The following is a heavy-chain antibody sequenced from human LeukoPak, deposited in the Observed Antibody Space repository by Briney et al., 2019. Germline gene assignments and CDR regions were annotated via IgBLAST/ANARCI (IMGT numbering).Heavy chain of an antibody. J-gene: IGHJ5*02. CDR2: INHSEST. D-gene: IGHD5-18*01. CDR3: AGFRYSYGWKNWFDP. V-gene: IGHV4-34*01. CDR1: GGSFSGYY. Sequence: SETLSLTCAVYGGSFSGYYWSWIRQPPGKGLEWIGEINHSESTNYNPPLKSRVTISVDTSKNQFSLKLSSVTAADTAVYYCAGFRYSYGWKNWFDPWGQGTLVTVSS.